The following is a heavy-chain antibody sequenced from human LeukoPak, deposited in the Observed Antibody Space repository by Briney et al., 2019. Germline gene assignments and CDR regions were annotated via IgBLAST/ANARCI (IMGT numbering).Heavy chain of an antibody. CDR2: IYYSGST. V-gene: IGHV4-39*07. CDR1: GGSISSSYY. D-gene: IGHD6-13*01. CDR3: ARDLGYSTSI. J-gene: IGHJ4*02. Sequence: PSETLSLTCTVSGGSISSSYYWGWIRQPPGKGLEWIGSIYYSGSTYYNPSLKSRVTISVDTSKNQFSLKLNSVTAADTAVYYCARDLGYSTSIWGQGTLVTVSS.